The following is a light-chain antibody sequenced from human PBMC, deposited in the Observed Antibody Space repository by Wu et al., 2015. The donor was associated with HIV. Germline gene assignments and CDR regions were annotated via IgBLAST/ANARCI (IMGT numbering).Light chain of an antibody. J-gene: IGKJ2*01. V-gene: IGKV3-20*01. CDR1: QSVSDNY. CDR3: HQYGSSPNT. CDR2: RAS. Sequence: ETVLTQSPGTLSLSPGERATFSCRASQSVSDNYLSWYQQKPGQAPRLLIYRASNRATGIPDRSSGSGSGTDFTLTISRLEPEDFAVYYCHQYGSSPNTFGQGTKLEIK.